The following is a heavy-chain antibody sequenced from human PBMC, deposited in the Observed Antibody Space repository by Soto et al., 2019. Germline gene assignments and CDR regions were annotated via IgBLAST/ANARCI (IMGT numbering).Heavy chain of an antibody. J-gene: IGHJ4*02. CDR2: VGGSGDST. Sequence: EVQLLDSGGGLVQPGGSLRLSCAASGFTFSNYAMSWVRQAPGKGLEWVSGVGGSGDSTYYADSVKGRFTISRGNSKHTLYLQINSLRAEDTAVSYCAKSPLGYCSGGSCYPPHYFDYWGQGTLVTVSS. CDR3: AKSPLGYCSGGSCYPPHYFDY. CDR1: GFTFSNYA. V-gene: IGHV3-23*01. D-gene: IGHD2-15*01.